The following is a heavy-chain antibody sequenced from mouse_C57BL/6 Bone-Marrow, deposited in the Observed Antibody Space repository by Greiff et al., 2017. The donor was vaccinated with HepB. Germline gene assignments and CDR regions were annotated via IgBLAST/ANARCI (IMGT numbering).Heavy chain of an antibody. V-gene: IGHV1-62-2*01. CDR1: GYTFTEYT. CDR3: ARHADGDYGGYFDY. CDR2: FYPGSGSI. D-gene: IGHD2-13*01. J-gene: IGHJ2*01. Sequence: VQLQESGAELVKPGASVKLSCKASGYTFTEYTIHWVQQRSGQGLEWLGWFYPGSGSIKYNEKFKDKATLTADKSSSTDYMELSRLTSDDSAVYFCARHADGDYGGYFDYWGQGTTLTVSS.